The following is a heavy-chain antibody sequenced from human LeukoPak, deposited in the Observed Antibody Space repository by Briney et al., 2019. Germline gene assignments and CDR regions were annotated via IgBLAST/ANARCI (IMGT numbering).Heavy chain of an antibody. V-gene: IGHV3-30*04. CDR2: ISYDGSNK. CDR1: GFTFRNYA. CDR3: ARDLGDLYYISLDFDY. D-gene: IGHD3-10*01. Sequence: GRSLRLSCAASGFTFRNYALHWVRQAPGKGLEWVAVISYDGSNKYYADSVKGRFTISRDNSKDTLYLQMNSLRAEDTAVYYCARDLGDLYYISLDFDYWGQGTLVSVSS. J-gene: IGHJ4*02.